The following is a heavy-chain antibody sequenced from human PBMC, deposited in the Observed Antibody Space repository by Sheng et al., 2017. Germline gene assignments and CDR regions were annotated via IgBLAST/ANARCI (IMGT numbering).Heavy chain of an antibody. D-gene: IGHD3-22*01. CDR3: ARAASSGYFRGAFDI. CDR2: IYSGGST. J-gene: IGHJ3*02. CDR1: GFTVSSNY. V-gene: IGHV3-53*01. Sequence: EVQLVESGGGLIQPGGSLRLSCAASGFTVSSNYMSWVRQAPGKGLEWVSVIYSGGSTYYADSVKGRFTISRDNSKNTLYLQMNSLRAEDTAVYYCARAASSGYFRGAFDIWAKGQWSPSLQ.